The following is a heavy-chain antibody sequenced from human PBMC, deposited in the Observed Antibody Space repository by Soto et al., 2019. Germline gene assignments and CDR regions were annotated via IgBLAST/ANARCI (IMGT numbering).Heavy chain of an antibody. CDR3: AHMRLARYYDSSGYFGYYYYGMDV. D-gene: IGHD3-22*01. CDR2: IYWDDDK. J-gene: IGHJ6*02. Sequence: QITLKESGPTLVKPTQTLTLTCTFSGFSLSTSGVGVGWIRQPPGKALEWLALIYWDDDKRYSPSLKSRLTITKDHSKNQVVLTMTNMDPVDTATYYCAHMRLARYYDSSGYFGYYYYGMDVWGQGTTVTVSS. CDR1: GFSLSTSGVG. V-gene: IGHV2-5*02.